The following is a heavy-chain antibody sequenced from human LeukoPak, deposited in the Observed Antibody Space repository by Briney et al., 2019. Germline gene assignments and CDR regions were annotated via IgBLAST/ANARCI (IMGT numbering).Heavy chain of an antibody. V-gene: IGHV4-34*01. CDR3: ARGPVYYDFWSGYYPYYFDY. Sequence: SETLSLTCAVYGGSFSGYYWSWIRQPPGKGLEWIGEINHSGGTNYNPSLKSRVTISVDTSKNQFSLKLSSVTAADTAVYYCARGPVYYDFWSGYYPYYFDYWGQGTLVTVSS. J-gene: IGHJ4*02. CDR1: GGSFSGYY. CDR2: INHSGGT. D-gene: IGHD3-3*01.